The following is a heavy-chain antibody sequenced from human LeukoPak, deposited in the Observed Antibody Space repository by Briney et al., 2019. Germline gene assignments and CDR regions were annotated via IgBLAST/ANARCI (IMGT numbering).Heavy chain of an antibody. D-gene: IGHD5-24*01. J-gene: IGHJ4*02. CDR2: IYYSGST. CDR1: GDSISSYY. CDR3: ARMSRDGYNYYFDY. V-gene: IGHV4-59*01. Sequence: PSETLSLTCTVSGDSISSYYWSWIRQPPGKGLEWIGYIYYSGSTNYNPSLKSRVTISVDTSKNQFSLKLSSVTAADTAVYYCARMSRDGYNYYFDYWGQGTLVTVSS.